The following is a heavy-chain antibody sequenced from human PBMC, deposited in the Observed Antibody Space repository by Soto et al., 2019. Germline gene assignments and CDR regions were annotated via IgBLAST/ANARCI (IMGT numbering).Heavy chain of an antibody. D-gene: IGHD6-13*01. J-gene: IGHJ6*02. V-gene: IGHV1-69*13. Sequence: SVKVSCKASGGTFSSYAISWVRQAPGQGLEWMGGIIPIFGTANYAQKFQGRVTITADESTSTAYMELSSLRSEDTAVYYCARRVATGTSDYYGMDVWGQGTTVTVSS. CDR1: GGTFSSYA. CDR3: ARRVATGTSDYYGMDV. CDR2: IIPIFGTA.